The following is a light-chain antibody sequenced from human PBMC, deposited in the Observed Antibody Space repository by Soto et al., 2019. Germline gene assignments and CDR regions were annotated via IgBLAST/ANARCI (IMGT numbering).Light chain of an antibody. CDR2: EGS. CDR3: SSYAGINTLV. CDR1: SSDVGGYSL. Sequence: QSALTQPASVSGSPGQSITVSCTGTSSDVGGYSLVSWYHQNPGKAPKLVIYEGSKRPSGVSNRLSGSKSGNTASLTISGLQAEDEGDYYCSSYAGINTLVFGGGTQLTVL. V-gene: IGLV2-23*01. J-gene: IGLJ2*01.